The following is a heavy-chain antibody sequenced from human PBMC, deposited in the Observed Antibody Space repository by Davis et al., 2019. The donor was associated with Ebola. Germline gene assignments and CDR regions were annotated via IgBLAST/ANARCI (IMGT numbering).Heavy chain of an antibody. Sequence: GVLKISCAASGFTFRNAWMSWVRQAPGKGLEWVSAISGSGGTTYYAGSVKGRFTVSRDNSKKTMYLQMNSLRAEDTAVYYCARSGLSFGVVKYHYGMDVWGKGTTVTVSS. CDR1: GFTFRNAW. CDR2: ISGSGGTT. V-gene: IGHV3-23*01. CDR3: ARSGLSFGVVKYHYGMDV. D-gene: IGHD3-3*01. J-gene: IGHJ6*04.